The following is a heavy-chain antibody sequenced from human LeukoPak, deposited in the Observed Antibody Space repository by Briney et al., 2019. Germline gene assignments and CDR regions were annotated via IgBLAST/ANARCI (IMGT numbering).Heavy chain of an antibody. CDR3: ARPLMYYYGSETYFWFDP. D-gene: IGHD3-10*01. V-gene: IGHV3-7*01. CDR2: IKQDGSEH. J-gene: IGHJ5*02. Sequence: GGSLRLSCAASGFTFSSYWMSWVRQAPGKGLEWVANIKQDGSEHYYVDSVKGRFTISRDNAKNSLSLQMNSLRAEDTAVYYCARPLMYYYGSETYFWFDPWGQGTLVTVSS. CDR1: GFTFSSYW.